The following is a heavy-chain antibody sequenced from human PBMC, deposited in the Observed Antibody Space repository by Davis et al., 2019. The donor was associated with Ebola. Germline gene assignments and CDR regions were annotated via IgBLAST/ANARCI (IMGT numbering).Heavy chain of an antibody. CDR1: GFTFSSYG. J-gene: IGHJ4*02. CDR3: AKEVSLCSGGSCRYDY. V-gene: IGHV3-30*18. Sequence: GESLKISCAASGFTFSSYGMHWVRQAPGKGLEWEAVISYDGSNKYYADSVKGRFTISRDNSKNTLYLQMNSLRAEDTAVYYCAKEVSLCSGGSCRYDYWGQGTLVTVSS. D-gene: IGHD2-15*01. CDR2: ISYDGSNK.